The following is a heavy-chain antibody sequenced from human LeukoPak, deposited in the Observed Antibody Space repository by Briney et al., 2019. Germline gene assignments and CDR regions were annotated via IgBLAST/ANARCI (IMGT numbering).Heavy chain of an antibody. D-gene: IGHD5-18*01. Sequence: GGSLRLSCAASGFTFSSYSMNWVRQAPGKRLEWVSSISSSSSYIYYADSVKGRFTISRDNAKNSLYLQMNSLRAEDTAVYYCAPEGGYSYGYPFDYWAREPWSPSPQ. CDR1: GFTFSSYS. CDR2: ISSSSSYI. J-gene: IGHJ4*02. CDR3: APEGGYSYGYPFDY. V-gene: IGHV3-21*01.